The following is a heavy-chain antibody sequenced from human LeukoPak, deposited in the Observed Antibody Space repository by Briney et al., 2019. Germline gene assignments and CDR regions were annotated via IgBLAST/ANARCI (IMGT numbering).Heavy chain of an antibody. J-gene: IGHJ5*02. V-gene: IGHV4-4*02. CDR3: ATIAVAGYDWFDP. CDR1: GVSISSTNW. CDR2: IYHSGTT. Sequence: SGTLSLTCTVSGVSISSTNWWSWVRQSPGKGLEWIGEIYHSGTTNYNPTLKSRLTILIDKSKNQFSLKLTSVTAADTAVYYCATIAVAGYDWFDPWGQGTLVTVSS. D-gene: IGHD6-19*01.